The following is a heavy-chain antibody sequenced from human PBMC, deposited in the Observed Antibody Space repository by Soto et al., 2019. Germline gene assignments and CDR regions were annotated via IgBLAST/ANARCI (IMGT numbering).Heavy chain of an antibody. J-gene: IGHJ6*02. CDR2: ISAYNGNT. CDR3: ARDLPYFYGSGSYNYYYGMAV. Sequence: GASVKVSCKASGYTFTSYGIGWVRQAPGQGLEWMGWISAYNGNTNYAQKLQGRVTMTTDTSTSTAYMELRSLRSDDTAVYYCARDLPYFYGSGSYNYYYGMAVSGPGTTVPVSS. V-gene: IGHV1-18*01. CDR1: GYTFTSYG. D-gene: IGHD3-10*01.